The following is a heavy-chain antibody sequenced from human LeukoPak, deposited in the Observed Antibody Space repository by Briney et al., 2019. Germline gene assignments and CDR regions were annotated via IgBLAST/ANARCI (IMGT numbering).Heavy chain of an antibody. D-gene: IGHD5-24*01. J-gene: IGHJ4*02. V-gene: IGHV1-69*04. Sequence: ASVKVSCKASGGTFSSYAISWVRQAPGQGLEWMGRIIPIFGIANYAQKFQGRVTITADKSTSTAYMELSSLRSEDTAVYYCARDLSGDGYSGYWGQGTLVTVSS. CDR1: GGTFSSYA. CDR2: IIPIFGIA. CDR3: ARDLSGDGYSGY.